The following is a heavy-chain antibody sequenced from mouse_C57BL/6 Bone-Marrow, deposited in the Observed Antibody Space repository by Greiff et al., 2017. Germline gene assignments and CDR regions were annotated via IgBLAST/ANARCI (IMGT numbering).Heavy chain of an antibody. CDR1: GFTFSSYG. Sequence: VQLKESGGDLVKPGGSLKLSCAASGFTFSSYGMSWVRQTPDKRLEWVATISSGGSYTYYPDSVKGRFTISRDNAKNTLYLQMSSLKSEDTGMYYCGSYDYEFSDYAMDYWGQGTSVTVSS. CDR3: GSYDYEFSDYAMDY. V-gene: IGHV5-6*01. D-gene: IGHD2-4*01. J-gene: IGHJ4*01. CDR2: ISSGGSYT.